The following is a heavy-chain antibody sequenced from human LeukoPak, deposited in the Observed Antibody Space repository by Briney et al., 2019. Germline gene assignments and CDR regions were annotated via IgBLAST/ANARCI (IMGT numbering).Heavy chain of an antibody. V-gene: IGHV3-74*01. CDR3: ARGVSYGQRDEY. CDR1: GFTFSNYW. J-gene: IGHJ4*02. CDR2: INSNGSST. D-gene: IGHD5-18*01. Sequence: QPGGSLTLSCAASGFTFSNYWMHWVRQAPGKGLVWVSRINSNGSSTNYADSVKGRFTISRDNAKNTLYLQMSSLRAEDTAVYYCARGVSYGQRDEYWGQGTLVTVSS.